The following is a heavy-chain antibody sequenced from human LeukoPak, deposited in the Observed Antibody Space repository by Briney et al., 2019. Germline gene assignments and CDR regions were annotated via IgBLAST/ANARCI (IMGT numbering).Heavy chain of an antibody. J-gene: IGHJ4*02. V-gene: IGHV1-18*01. CDR2: ISAYNGNT. D-gene: IGHD2-2*01. CDR3: PRDHTPGLTLGYCSSTSRYLTLGDY. Sequence: ASVKVSCKASGYTFTSYGMSWVRQAPGQGLEWVGSISAYNGNTNYADTLQGRVTITRDTSTNTAYMDLRSLRAEDTAVYYCPRDHTPGLTLGYCSSTSRYLTLGDYWGQGTLVTVSS. CDR1: GYTFTSYG.